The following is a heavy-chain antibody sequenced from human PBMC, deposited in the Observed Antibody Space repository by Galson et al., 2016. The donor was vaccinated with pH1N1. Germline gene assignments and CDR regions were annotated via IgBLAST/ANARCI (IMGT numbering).Heavy chain of an antibody. V-gene: IGHV3-7*01. Sequence: LRLSCAASGFSISNFWMSWVRQAPGKGLEWVANIKVDGSEKNYVDSVKGRFTISRDNAKNSVSLQMNSLRAEDTAVYYCVRGYTYIIHWGQGSLVTVSS. CDR1: GFSISNFW. CDR3: VRGYTYIIH. D-gene: IGHD1-1*01. J-gene: IGHJ4*02. CDR2: IKVDGSEK.